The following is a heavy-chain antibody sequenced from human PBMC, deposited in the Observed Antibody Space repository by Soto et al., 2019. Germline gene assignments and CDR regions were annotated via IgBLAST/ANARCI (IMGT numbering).Heavy chain of an antibody. J-gene: IGHJ6*02. D-gene: IGHD2-15*01. CDR1: GGSISSYY. CDR2: IYYSGST. Sequence: PSETLSLTCTVSGGSISSYYWSWILQPPGKRLEWIGYIYYSGSTNYNPSLKSRVTISVDTSKNQFSLKLSSVTAADTAVYYCGSCSGGSCYGYGMDVWGQGTTVTVSS. V-gene: IGHV4-59*12. CDR3: GSCSGGSCYGYGMDV.